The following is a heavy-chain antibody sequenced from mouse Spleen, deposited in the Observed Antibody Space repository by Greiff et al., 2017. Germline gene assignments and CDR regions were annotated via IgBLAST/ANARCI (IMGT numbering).Heavy chain of an antibody. CDR1: GFTFSSYT. CDR3: TSLTGTRDVDY. V-gene: IGHV5-6-4*01. CDR2: ISSGGSYT. J-gene: IGHJ2*01. Sequence: EVKLVESGGGLVKPGGSLKLSCAASGFTFSSYTMSWVRQTPEKRLEWVATISSGGSYTYYPDSVKGRFTISRDKAKNTLCLQISSLKSEDTAMYYCTSLTGTRDVDYWGQGTTLTVSS. D-gene: IGHD4-1*01.